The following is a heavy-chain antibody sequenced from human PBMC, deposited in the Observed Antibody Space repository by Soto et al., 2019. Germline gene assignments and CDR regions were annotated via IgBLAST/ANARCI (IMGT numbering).Heavy chain of an antibody. V-gene: IGHV3-48*02. CDR2: ISTGSSTI. CDR1: GFTFSTYS. J-gene: IGHJ4*02. Sequence: GGSLRLSCAASGFTFSTYSVNWVRQAPGKGLEWVSYISTGSSTIYYADSVKGRFTISRDNAKNSLYLQMNSLRDEDTAVYYWASAKYYYDSSGYYYFDYWGQGTLVTVSS. CDR3: ASAKYYYDSSGYYYFDY. D-gene: IGHD3-22*01.